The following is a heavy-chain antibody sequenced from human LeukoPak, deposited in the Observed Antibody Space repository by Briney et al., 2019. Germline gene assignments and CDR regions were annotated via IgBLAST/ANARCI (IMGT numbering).Heavy chain of an antibody. CDR1: GGSFSGYY. D-gene: IGHD5-18*01. CDR3: ARAPYSYGPYDY. Sequence: SETLSLTCAVYGGSFSGYYWSWIRQPPGKGLEWIGEINHSGSTDYNPSLKSRVTISVDTSKIQFSLKLSSVTAADTAVYYCARAPYSYGPYDYWGQGTLVTVSS. CDR2: INHSGST. V-gene: IGHV4-34*01. J-gene: IGHJ4*02.